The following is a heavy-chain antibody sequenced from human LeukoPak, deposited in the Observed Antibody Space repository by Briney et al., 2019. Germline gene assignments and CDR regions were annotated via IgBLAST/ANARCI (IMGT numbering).Heavy chain of an antibody. CDR1: GGSISSYY. CDR2: IYTSGST. CDR3: ARDIPTAQPDYYYYMDV. Sequence: SETLSLTCTVSGGSISSYYWSWIRQPAGKGLEGIGRIYTSGSTNYNPSLKSRVTMSVDTPKNQFSLKLSSVTAADTAVYYCARDIPTAQPDYYYYMDVWGKGTTVTISS. D-gene: IGHD4-11*01. J-gene: IGHJ6*03. V-gene: IGHV4-4*07.